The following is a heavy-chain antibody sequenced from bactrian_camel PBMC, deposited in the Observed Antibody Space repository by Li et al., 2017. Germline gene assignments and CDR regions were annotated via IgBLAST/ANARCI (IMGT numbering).Heavy chain of an antibody. Sequence: HVQLVESGGGLLQFGGSLGLSCAASGFTFSSYGMYWVRQDPGKGLEWVSTINAAGSSTYYEDSVMGRFSISRDNAKNMVYLEMTSLQTDDTGVHYCATRRFDRGSWLGFNYWGQGTQVTVS. CDR1: GFTFSSYG. J-gene: IGHJ4*01. V-gene: IGHV3S1*01. D-gene: IGHD5*01. CDR3: ATRRFDRGSWLGFNY. CDR2: INAAGSST.